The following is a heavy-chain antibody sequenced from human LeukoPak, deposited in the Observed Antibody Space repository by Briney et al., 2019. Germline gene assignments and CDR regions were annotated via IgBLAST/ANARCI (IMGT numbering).Heavy chain of an antibody. CDR2: ISTYNGNT. CDR3: ARGRGPDYGDYGVFDY. J-gene: IGHJ4*02. V-gene: IGHV1-18*01. CDR1: GYTFTSHG. D-gene: IGHD4-17*01. Sequence: ASVKVSCKASGYTFTSHGISWVRQAPGQGLEWMGWISTYNGNTNYAQKLQGRVSMTTDTSTSTAYMELSSLRSEDTAVYYCARGRGPDYGDYGVFDYWGQGTLVTVSS.